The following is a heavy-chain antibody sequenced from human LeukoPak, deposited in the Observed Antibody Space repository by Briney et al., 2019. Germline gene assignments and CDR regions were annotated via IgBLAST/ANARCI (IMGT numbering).Heavy chain of an antibody. J-gene: IGHJ4*02. CDR3: AKRAAAGTGRAFDY. CDR1: GFTFISYA. D-gene: IGHD1-1*01. Sequence: GGSLRLSCAASGFTFISYAMNWVRQVPGHGLEWVSGISGSGGTTDYADSVKGRLTISRDNSKDTLYLQMHSLRAEDTAVYHCAKRAAAGTGRAFDYWGQGTLVTVSS. CDR2: ISGSGGTT. V-gene: IGHV3-23*01.